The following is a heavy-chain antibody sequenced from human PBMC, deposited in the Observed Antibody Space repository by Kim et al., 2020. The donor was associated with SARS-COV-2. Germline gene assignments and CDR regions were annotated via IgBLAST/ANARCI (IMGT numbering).Heavy chain of an antibody. D-gene: IGHD2-2*01. Sequence: GESLKISCKASGYSFISYWIGWVRQMPGKGLEWMGIIYPGDSDTRYSPSFQGQVTISADKSISTAYLQWSSLKASDPAVYFCALGGPHIPAAIGGFDYWGQGTLVTVSS. CDR1: GYSFISYW. J-gene: IGHJ4*02. CDR3: ALGGPHIPAAIGGFDY. V-gene: IGHV5-51*01. CDR2: IYPGDSDT.